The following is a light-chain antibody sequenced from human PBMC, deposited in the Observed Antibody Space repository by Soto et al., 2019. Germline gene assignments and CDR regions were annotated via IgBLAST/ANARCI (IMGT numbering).Light chain of an antibody. CDR2: GAS. Sequence: EIVMTQSQATLSVSPGERATLSCRASQRVSSNLAWYQQKPGQAPRLLIYGASTRATGFPARFSGSGSGTEFTLTISSLQSEDFAVYYCQQYNNWPPWTFGQGTKVEIK. CDR1: QRVSSN. CDR3: QQYNNWPPWT. J-gene: IGKJ1*01. V-gene: IGKV3-15*01.